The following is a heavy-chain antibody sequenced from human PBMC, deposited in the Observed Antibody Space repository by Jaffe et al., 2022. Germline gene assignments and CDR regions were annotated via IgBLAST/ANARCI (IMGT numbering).Heavy chain of an antibody. CDR1: GGSISSYY. J-gene: IGHJ4*02. V-gene: IGHV4-59*01. CDR2: IYYSGST. D-gene: IGHD6-19*01. CDR3: ARDRVAGTSDY. Sequence: QVQLQESGPGLVKPSETLSLTCTVSGGSISSYYWSWIRQPPGKGLEWIGYIYYSGSTNYNPSLKSRVTISVDTSKNQFSLKLSSVTAADTAVYYCARDRVAGTSDYWGQGTLVTVSS.